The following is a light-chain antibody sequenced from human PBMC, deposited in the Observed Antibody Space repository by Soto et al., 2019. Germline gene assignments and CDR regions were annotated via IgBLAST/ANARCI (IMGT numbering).Light chain of an antibody. V-gene: IGLV2-23*01. Sequence: QSVLTQPASVSGSPGQSITISCTGTSSDVGSYNLVSWYQQHPGKAPKLIIYEDSKRPSGVSNRFSGSKSGSTASLTISGLQTEDEADYYCCSYADSSTYVFGTGTKVTVL. CDR3: CSYADSSTYV. CDR2: EDS. J-gene: IGLJ1*01. CDR1: SSDVGSYNL.